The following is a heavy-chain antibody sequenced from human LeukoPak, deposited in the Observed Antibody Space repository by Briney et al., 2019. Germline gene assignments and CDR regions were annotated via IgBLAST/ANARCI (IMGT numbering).Heavy chain of an antibody. D-gene: IGHD2-15*01. CDR3: ARDTGVVVAATPGYFDY. Sequence: SETLSLTCTVSGGSISSSSYYWSWIRQPAGKGLEWIGRIYTSGSTNYNPSLKSRVTMSVDTSKNQFSLKLSSVTAADTAVYYCARDTGVVVAATPGYFDYWGQGTLVTVSS. J-gene: IGHJ4*02. CDR1: GGSISSSSYY. CDR2: IYTSGST. V-gene: IGHV4-61*02.